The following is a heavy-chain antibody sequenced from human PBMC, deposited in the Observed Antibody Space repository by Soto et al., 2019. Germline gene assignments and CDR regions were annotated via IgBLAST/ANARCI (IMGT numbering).Heavy chain of an antibody. CDR1: GFTFSSYS. V-gene: IGHV3-21*01. Sequence: GGSLRLSCAASGFTFSSYSMNWVRQAPGKGLEWVSSISSSSSYIYYADSVKGRFTISRDNAKNSLYLQMNSLRAEDTAVYYCARVGGLFSAKPEQWLVQDRIYYYYGMDVWGQGTTVTVSS. CDR2: ISSSSSYI. D-gene: IGHD6-19*01. J-gene: IGHJ6*02. CDR3: ARVGGLFSAKPEQWLVQDRIYYYYGMDV.